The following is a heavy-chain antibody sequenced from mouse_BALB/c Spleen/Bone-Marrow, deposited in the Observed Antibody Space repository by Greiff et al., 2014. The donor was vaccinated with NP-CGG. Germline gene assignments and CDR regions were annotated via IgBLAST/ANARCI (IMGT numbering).Heavy chain of an antibody. CDR3: ARDRVFAY. Sequence: EVQLQQSGPGLVKPSQSLSLTCSVTGYSITSGYCWNWIRQFPGNKLEWMGYISYDGSNNYNPSLKNRISITRDTSKNQFFLKLNSVTTEDAATYYCARDRVFAYWGQGTLVTVSA. D-gene: IGHD3-1*01. CDR1: GYSITSGYC. V-gene: IGHV3-6*02. J-gene: IGHJ3*01. CDR2: ISYDGSN.